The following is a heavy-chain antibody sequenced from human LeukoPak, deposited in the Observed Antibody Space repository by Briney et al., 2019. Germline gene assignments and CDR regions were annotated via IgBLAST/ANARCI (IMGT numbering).Heavy chain of an antibody. J-gene: IGHJ3*02. D-gene: IGHD2-15*01. CDR2: IWYDGSNK. V-gene: IGHV3-33*08. CDR3: ARPYYYCSGGSCYRNDAFDI. CDR1: GFTFSSYG. Sequence: GGSLRLSCAASGFTFSSYGMHWVRQAPGKGLEWVAVIWYDGSNKYYADSVKGRFTISRDNSKNTLYLQMNSLRAEDTAVYYCARPYYYCSGGSCYRNDAFDIWGQGTMVTVSS.